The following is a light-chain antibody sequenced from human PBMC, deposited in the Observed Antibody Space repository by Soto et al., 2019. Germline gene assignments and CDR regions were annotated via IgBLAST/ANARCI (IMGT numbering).Light chain of an antibody. V-gene: IGKV1-5*01. CDR2: DAS. CDR3: QQCYMGWT. Sequence: IQVTQSPSTLSASVGDRVTITCRASQSIGRFLAWYQHQPGKAPKLLIYDASTLESGVPSRFSGTGSGTEFTFSITSLQPEDFGTYYCQQCYMGWTFGQGTKVDI. J-gene: IGKJ1*01. CDR1: QSIGRF.